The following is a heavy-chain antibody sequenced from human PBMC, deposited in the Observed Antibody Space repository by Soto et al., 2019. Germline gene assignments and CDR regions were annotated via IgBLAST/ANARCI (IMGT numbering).Heavy chain of an antibody. Sequence: QGQLVQSRAELKKPGASVKVPCKASDYTFTRYGISWVRQAPGQGLEWMGWISGYNGDTNYAQKFQGRVTMTIDTSTTTAYMELRSLTSDDTAVYYCAKNGQPPYYYYGMDVWGQGTTVTVSS. D-gene: IGHD2-8*01. CDR3: AKNGQPPYYYYGMDV. CDR2: ISGYNGDT. J-gene: IGHJ6*02. CDR1: DYTFTRYG. V-gene: IGHV1-18*01.